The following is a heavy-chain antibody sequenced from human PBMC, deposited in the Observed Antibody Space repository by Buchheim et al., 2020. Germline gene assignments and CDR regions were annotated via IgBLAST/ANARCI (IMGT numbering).Heavy chain of an antibody. V-gene: IGHV3-7*01. CDR1: GFTFSSYW. J-gene: IGHJ4*02. D-gene: IGHD6-13*01. CDR2: IKQDGSDK. CDR3: ASSSSSWYRAFDY. Sequence: EVQLVESGGGLVQPGGSLRLSCAASGFTFSSYWMSWVRQAPGKGLEWVANIKQDGSDKYYVDSVKGLFTISTDNAKNSLYLQMNSLRAEDTAVYYCASSSSSWYRAFDYWGQGTL.